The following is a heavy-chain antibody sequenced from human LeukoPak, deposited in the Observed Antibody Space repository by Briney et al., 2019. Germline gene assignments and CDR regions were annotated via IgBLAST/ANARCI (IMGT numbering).Heavy chain of an antibody. Sequence: GGTLRLSCAASGFTFSSYDMSWVRQAPGKGPEWVSTISGSGGSTYYADSVKGRFTISRDNSKNTLYLQMNSLRAEDTAVYHCGKDLRLRYFTYWGQGTLVTVSS. CDR1: GFTFSSYD. J-gene: IGHJ4*02. V-gene: IGHV3-23*01. CDR2: ISGSGGST. D-gene: IGHD3-9*01. CDR3: GKDLRLRYFTY.